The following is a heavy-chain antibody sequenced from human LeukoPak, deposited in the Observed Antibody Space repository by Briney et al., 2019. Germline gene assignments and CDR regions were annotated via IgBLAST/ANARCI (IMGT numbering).Heavy chain of an antibody. Sequence: SETLSLTCTVSGGSISSYYWSWIRQPPGKGLEWIGYIYYSGSTNYNPSLKSRVTISVDTSKNQFSLKLSSVTAADTAVYYCARGFSGSFYYYYYMDVWGKGTTVTVSS. CDR2: IYYSGST. CDR1: GGSISSYY. CDR3: ARGFSGSFYYYYYMDV. J-gene: IGHJ6*03. D-gene: IGHD1-26*01. V-gene: IGHV4-59*08.